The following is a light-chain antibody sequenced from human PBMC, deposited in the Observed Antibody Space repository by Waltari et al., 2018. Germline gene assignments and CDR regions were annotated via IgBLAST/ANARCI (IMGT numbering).Light chain of an antibody. Sequence: QSALTQPPSVSGSPGQSVTISCPGTNSDVGYFNRVTWYQTAPDKLPKLIIYEVSKRPSGVSDRFSGSKSGNTASLTISGLQAEDEADYYCLSYVATVSFGFGGGTKLTVL. V-gene: IGLV2-18*02. CDR1: NSDVGYFNR. J-gene: IGLJ2*01. CDR2: EVS. CDR3: LSYVATVSFG.